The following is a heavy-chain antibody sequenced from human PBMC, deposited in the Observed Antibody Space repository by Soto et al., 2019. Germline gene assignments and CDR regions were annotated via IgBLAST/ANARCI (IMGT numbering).Heavy chain of an antibody. CDR3: VAVDYGDY. J-gene: IGHJ4*02. V-gene: IGHV1-3*01. CDR1: GYTFTSYA. Sequence: QVQLVQSGAEVKKPGASVKVSCKTSGYTFTSYAVHWARQAPGQRLEWMGWINAGNGNTEYSQKFQGRVTFTRDTSASTDHMELSSLRSEDTAVYYCVAVDYGDYWCQGTLVTVSS. D-gene: IGHD6-19*01. CDR2: INAGNGNT.